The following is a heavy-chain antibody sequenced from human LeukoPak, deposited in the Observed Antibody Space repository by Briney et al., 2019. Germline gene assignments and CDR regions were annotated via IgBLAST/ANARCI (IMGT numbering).Heavy chain of an antibody. CDR3: ARRYSSSWYVGFFDP. CDR2: IYYSGST. CDR1: GASIRNYY. V-gene: IGHV4-59*08. J-gene: IGHJ5*02. D-gene: IGHD6-13*01. Sequence: SETLSLTCTVSGASIRNYYWSWIRQSPGKGLEGIGYIYYSGSTNYNPSLESRVAMSVDTSKNQFSLRLSSVTAADTAIYYCARRYSSSWYVGFFDPWGQGTLVTVSS.